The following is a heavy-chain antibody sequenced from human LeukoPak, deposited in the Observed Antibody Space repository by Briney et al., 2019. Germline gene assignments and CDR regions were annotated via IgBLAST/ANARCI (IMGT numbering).Heavy chain of an antibody. Sequence: PGGSLRLSCAASGITFSDYYMSWIRQAPGKGLEWVSGISDSGSTTYYADSVKGRFTISRDNAKNSLYLQMNSLRVEDTAVYYCVKEGYGTYDYWGQGNLVTVSS. CDR2: ISDSGSTT. CDR1: GITFSDYY. V-gene: IGHV3-11*01. CDR3: VKEGYGTYDY. J-gene: IGHJ4*02. D-gene: IGHD1-26*01.